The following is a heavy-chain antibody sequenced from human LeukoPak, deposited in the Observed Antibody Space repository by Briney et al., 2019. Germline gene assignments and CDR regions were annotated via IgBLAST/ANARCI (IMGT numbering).Heavy chain of an antibody. D-gene: IGHD2-15*01. Sequence: ASVTVSCKASGYTFTGYYMHWVRQAPGQGLEWMGWINPNSGGTNYAQKFQGWVTMTRDTSISTAYMELSRLRSDDTAVYYCARGYCSGGSCYNNWFDPWGQGTLVTVSS. CDR2: INPNSGGT. CDR1: GYTFTGYY. J-gene: IGHJ5*02. V-gene: IGHV1-2*04. CDR3: ARGYCSGGSCYNNWFDP.